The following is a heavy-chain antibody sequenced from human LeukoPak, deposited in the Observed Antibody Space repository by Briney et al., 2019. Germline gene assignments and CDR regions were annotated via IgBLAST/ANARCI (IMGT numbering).Heavy chain of an antibody. Sequence: SETLSLTCTVSGASISSSSYYWGWLRQPPGKGLEWIGSIYYSGSTYYNPSLKSRVTMSVDTSNNHLSLRLTSVTAADTALYYCARHSYNYYGLDVWGQGTTITVSS. J-gene: IGHJ6*02. CDR1: GASISSSSYY. CDR2: IYYSGST. CDR3: ARHSYNYYGLDV. V-gene: IGHV4-39*01.